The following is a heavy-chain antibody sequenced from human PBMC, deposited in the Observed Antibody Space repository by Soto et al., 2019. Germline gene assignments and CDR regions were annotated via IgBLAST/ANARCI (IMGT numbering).Heavy chain of an antibody. Sequence: QVQLQESGPGLVKPSQTLSLTCTVSGGSISSGDYRWSWIRQHPGKGLEWIGYIYYSGNTYYNPSLKSRVTISLDTSKNEFSLQLSSVTAADTAVYYCAREEPYYYGMDVWGQGTTVTVSS. CDR2: IYYSGNT. CDR3: AREEPYYYGMDV. CDR1: GGSISSGDYR. D-gene: IGHD1-26*01. J-gene: IGHJ6*02. V-gene: IGHV4-31*03.